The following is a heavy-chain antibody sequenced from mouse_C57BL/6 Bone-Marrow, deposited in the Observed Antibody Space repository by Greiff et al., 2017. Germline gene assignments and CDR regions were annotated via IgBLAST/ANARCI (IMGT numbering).Heavy chain of an antibody. D-gene: IGHD1-1*01. J-gene: IGHJ3*01. CDR1: GYAFSSSW. V-gene: IGHV1-82*01. CDR3: ARRGDYYGSSSWFAY. CDR2: IYPGDGDT. Sequence: VQLQESGPELVKPGASVKISCTASGYAFSSSWMNWVKQRPGKGLEWIGRIYPGDGDTNYNGKFKGKATLTADKSSSTAYMQLSSLTSEDSAVYSCARRGDYYGSSSWFAYGGQGTRVTVSA.